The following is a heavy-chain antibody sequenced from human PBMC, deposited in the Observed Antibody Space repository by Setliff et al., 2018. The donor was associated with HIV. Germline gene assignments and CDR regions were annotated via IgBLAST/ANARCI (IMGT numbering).Heavy chain of an antibody. Sequence: SETLSLTCTVSGGSISSGSYYWSWIRQPAGKGLEWIGRIYTSGSTNYNPSLKSRVTISVDTSKNQFSLKVNSVTAADTAVYYCARSPRIGVAGEFEYWGQGTLVTVSS. J-gene: IGHJ4*02. CDR2: IYTSGST. CDR3: ARSPRIGVAGEFEY. V-gene: IGHV4-61*02. D-gene: IGHD6-19*01. CDR1: GGSISSGSYY.